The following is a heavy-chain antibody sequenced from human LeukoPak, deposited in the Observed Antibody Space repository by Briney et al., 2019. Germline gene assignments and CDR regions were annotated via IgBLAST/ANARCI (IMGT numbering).Heavy chain of an antibody. D-gene: IGHD6-13*01. V-gene: IGHV3-21*01. J-gene: IGHJ4*02. CDR1: GFTFSNFA. Sequence: PGGSLRLSCAASGFTFSNFAMTWVRQAPGKGLEWVSSIVGSSSPYYADSLKGRFTISRDNAKNSLYLQMNSLRAEDTAVYYCARIGAGSSRDYWGQGTLVTVSS. CDR3: ARIGAGSSRDY. CDR2: IVGSSSP.